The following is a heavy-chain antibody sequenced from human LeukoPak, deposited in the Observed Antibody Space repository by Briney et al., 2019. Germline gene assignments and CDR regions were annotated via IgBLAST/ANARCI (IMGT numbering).Heavy chain of an antibody. D-gene: IGHD6-13*01. CDR1: GFTFSSYA. Sequence: PGGSLRLSCAASGFTFSSYAMSWVRQAPGEGLEWVSVISGSGGSTYYADSVKGRFTISRDNSKNTLYLQMNSLRAEDTAVYYCAKYSSSWYYSDYWGQGTLVTVSS. V-gene: IGHV3-23*01. CDR2: ISGSGGST. CDR3: AKYSSSWYYSDY. J-gene: IGHJ4*02.